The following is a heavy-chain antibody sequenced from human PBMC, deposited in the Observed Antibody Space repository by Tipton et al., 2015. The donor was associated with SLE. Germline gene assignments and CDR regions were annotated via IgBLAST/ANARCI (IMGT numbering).Heavy chain of an antibody. Sequence: LRLSCTVSGGSISSYYWSWIRQPPGKGLEWIGYIYYSGSTNYNPSLKSRVTISVDTSKNQFSLKLSSVTAADTAVYYCARGSVTGDDYWGQGTLVTVSS. CDR3: ARGSVTGDDY. CDR1: GGSISSYY. CDR2: IYYSGST. J-gene: IGHJ4*02. V-gene: IGHV4-59*01. D-gene: IGHD7-27*01.